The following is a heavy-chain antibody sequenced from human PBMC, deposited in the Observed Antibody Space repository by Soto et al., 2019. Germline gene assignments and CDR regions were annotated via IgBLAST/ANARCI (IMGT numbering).Heavy chain of an antibody. D-gene: IGHD3-16*02. CDR1: GFTFRCYS. Sequence: GGALRLSCAASGFTFRCYSLPWGRHGPGKGLEWVAVISYDGSNKYYADSVKGRFTISRDNSKNTLYLQMNSLRAEDTAVYYCARDQYDYVWGSYPLDYWGQGTLVTVSS. V-gene: IGHV3-30-3*01. CDR2: ISYDGSNK. CDR3: ARDQYDYVWGSYPLDY. J-gene: IGHJ4*02.